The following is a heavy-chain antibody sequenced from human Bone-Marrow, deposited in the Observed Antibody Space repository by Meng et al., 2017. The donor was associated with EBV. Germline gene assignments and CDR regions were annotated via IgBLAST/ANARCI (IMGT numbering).Heavy chain of an antibody. Sequence: QVRVVQSGGEVKKPGSSVKVSCKVSGDTFGYYTISWVRQAPGQGPEWMGGIIPSYGTTSYVQKFQGRVTISADESTTTAYMELRSLTLDDTAVYYCARESPDRSTDPWGQGTLVTVSS. J-gene: IGHJ5*02. CDR3: ARESPDRSTDP. V-gene: IGHV1-69*01. CDR1: GDTFGYYT. CDR2: IIPSYGTT.